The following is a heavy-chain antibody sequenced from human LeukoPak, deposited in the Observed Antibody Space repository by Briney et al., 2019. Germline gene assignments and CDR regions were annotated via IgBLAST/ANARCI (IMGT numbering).Heavy chain of an antibody. D-gene: IGHD5-18*01. CDR2: IYTSGST. Sequence: SETLSPTCTVSGGSISSYYWSWIRQPAGKGLEWIGHIYTSGSTNYNPALKSRVSMSVDTSKNQFSLKLSSVTAADTAVYYCASSVDTAMVGGYWGQGTLVTVSS. CDR3: ASSVDTAMVGGY. J-gene: IGHJ4*02. V-gene: IGHV4-4*07. CDR1: GGSISSYY.